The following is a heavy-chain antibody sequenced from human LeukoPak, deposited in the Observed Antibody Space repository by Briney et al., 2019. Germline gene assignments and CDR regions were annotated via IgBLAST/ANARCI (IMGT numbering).Heavy chain of an antibody. J-gene: IGHJ4*02. Sequence: GSLRLSCAASGFTFSSYSMNWVRQAPGKGLEWVSSISSSSYIYYADSVKGRFTISRDNAKNSLYLQMNSLRAEDTAVYYCARALVGSWVPSFDYWGQGTLVTVSS. CDR2: ISSSSYI. CDR3: ARALVGSWVPSFDY. D-gene: IGHD6-13*01. CDR1: GFTFSSYS. V-gene: IGHV3-21*01.